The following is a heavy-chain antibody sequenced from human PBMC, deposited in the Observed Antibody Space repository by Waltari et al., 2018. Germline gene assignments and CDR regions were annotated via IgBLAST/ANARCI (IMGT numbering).Heavy chain of an antibody. V-gene: IGHV4-61*02. CDR2: IYTSGST. CDR1: GGSIDSGSYY. J-gene: IGHJ4*02. Sequence: QVQLQESGPGLVKPSQTLSLTCTVSGGSIDSGSYYWSWIRQPAGKGLEWIGRIYTSGSTNYNPSLKIRVTISVDTSKHQFSLNLSSVTAADTAVYYCARGPLLSKVDYWGQGTLVIVSS. D-gene: IGHD1-26*01. CDR3: ARGPLLSKVDY.